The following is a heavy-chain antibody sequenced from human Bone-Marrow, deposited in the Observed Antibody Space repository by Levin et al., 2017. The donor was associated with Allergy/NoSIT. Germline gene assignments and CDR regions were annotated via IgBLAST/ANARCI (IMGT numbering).Heavy chain of an antibody. CDR3: ARHGRTTPAYWYFDL. CDR1: GYTFTSYD. D-gene: IGHD1-7*01. Sequence: EASVKVSCKASGYTFTSYDINWVRQATGQGLEWMGWMNPNSGNTGYAQKFQGRVTMTRNTSISTAYMELSSLRSEDTAVYYCARHGRTTPAYWYFDLWGRGTLVTVSS. J-gene: IGHJ2*01. CDR2: MNPNSGNT. V-gene: IGHV1-8*01.